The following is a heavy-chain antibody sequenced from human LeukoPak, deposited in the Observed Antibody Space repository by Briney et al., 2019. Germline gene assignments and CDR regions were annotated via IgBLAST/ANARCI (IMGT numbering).Heavy chain of an antibody. V-gene: IGHV5-51*01. CDR1: GYSFTSYW. Sequence: KPGESLKISCKGSGYSFTSYWIGWVRQMPGKGLEWMGIIYPGDSDTRYSPSFQGQVTISADKSISTAYLQWSSLKASDTAMYYCARQRYSYGLGYYYYGMDVWGQGTTVTVSS. J-gene: IGHJ6*02. D-gene: IGHD5-18*01. CDR2: IYPGDSDT. CDR3: ARQRYSYGLGYYYYGMDV.